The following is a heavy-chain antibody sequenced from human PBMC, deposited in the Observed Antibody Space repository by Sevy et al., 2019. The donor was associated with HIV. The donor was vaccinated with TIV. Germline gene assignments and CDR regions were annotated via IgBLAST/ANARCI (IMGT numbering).Heavy chain of an antibody. Sequence: GGSLRLSCAASGFSYSSYGMHWVRQAPGKGLGWVEYIQYDGSNKDYEDSVKGRLTISRKNSKNPLDLQMNSLGVEDTAVYYCVKEGGGEGGDHWGQGTLVTVSS. V-gene: IGHV3-30*02. D-gene: IGHD2-21*01. CDR2: IQYDGSNK. CDR3: VKEGGGEGGDH. J-gene: IGHJ4*02. CDR1: GFSYSSYG.